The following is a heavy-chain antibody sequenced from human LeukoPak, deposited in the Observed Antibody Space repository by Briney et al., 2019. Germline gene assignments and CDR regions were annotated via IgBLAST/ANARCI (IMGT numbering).Heavy chain of an antibody. D-gene: IGHD3-10*01. V-gene: IGHV4-34*01. Sequence: SETLSLTCAVYGGSFSGYYWSWIRQPPGKGLEWFGEINHSGSANYNPSLKSRVTISVDTSKNQFSLKLSSVTAADTAVYYCARGPDYYGSGSQYGMDVWGKGTTVTVSS. J-gene: IGHJ6*04. CDR1: GGSFSGYY. CDR3: ARGPDYYGSGSQYGMDV. CDR2: INHSGSA.